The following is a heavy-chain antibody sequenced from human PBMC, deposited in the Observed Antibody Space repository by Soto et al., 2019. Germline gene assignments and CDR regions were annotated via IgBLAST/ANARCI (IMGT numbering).Heavy chain of an antibody. V-gene: IGHV4-31*03. J-gene: IGHJ5*02. Sequence: QVQLQESGPGLVEPSQTLSLTCSVSGGSISSGGYYRNWIRQHPGQGLEWIGYIYYSGSTYYNPSLKSRVTISSDTSKNQFSLKLSSVTAADAAVYYCARGGGGYYDILTGYYPLDPWGQGTLVTVSS. CDR3: ARGGGGYYDILTGYYPLDP. CDR1: GGSISSGGYY. D-gene: IGHD3-9*01. CDR2: IYYSGST.